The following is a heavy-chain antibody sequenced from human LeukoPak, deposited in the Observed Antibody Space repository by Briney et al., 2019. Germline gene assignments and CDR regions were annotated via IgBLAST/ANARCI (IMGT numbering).Heavy chain of an antibody. J-gene: IGHJ6*03. Sequence: GGSLRLSCAASGFTFSYYWMHWVRQAPGKGLVWVSRINSEGTSTSFADSVKGRFTVSRDNAKNTLYLQMNSLRAEDTAVYYCAIDYGARIYYMDVWGKGTTVTVSS. V-gene: IGHV3-74*01. CDR3: AIDYGARIYYMDV. D-gene: IGHD4-17*01. CDR1: GFTFSYYW. CDR2: INSEGTST.